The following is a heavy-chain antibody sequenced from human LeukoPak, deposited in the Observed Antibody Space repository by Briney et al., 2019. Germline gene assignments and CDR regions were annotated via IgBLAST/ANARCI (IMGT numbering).Heavy chain of an antibody. CDR2: AALGGGT. CDR3: ARPRNTSMDIFDY. Sequence: PSETLSLTCAVSNYSINSGDFWAWLRQPPGKGLEWIASAALGGGTHYNPSLKSRVTLSVDTSKNAFSLKLSSVTAADTAVYYCARPRNTSMDIFDYWGQGTLVTVSS. J-gene: IGHJ4*02. V-gene: IGHV4-38-2*01. CDR1: NYSINSGDF. D-gene: IGHD2-2*03.